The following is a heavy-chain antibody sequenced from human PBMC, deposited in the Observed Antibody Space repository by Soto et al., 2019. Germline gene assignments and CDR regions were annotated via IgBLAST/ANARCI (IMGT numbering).Heavy chain of an antibody. D-gene: IGHD5-12*01. V-gene: IGHV3-11*01. J-gene: IGHJ3*02. CDR2: ISSRSNTI. Sequence: GGSLRLSCAASGFTFSDYYMTWVRQAPGKGLEWVSYISSRSNTIYYADSVKGRFAISRDNAKNSLYLQMNTLRAEDTAVYYCAREVEMATMRAFDIWGQGTMVTVSS. CDR3: AREVEMATMRAFDI. CDR1: GFTFSDYY.